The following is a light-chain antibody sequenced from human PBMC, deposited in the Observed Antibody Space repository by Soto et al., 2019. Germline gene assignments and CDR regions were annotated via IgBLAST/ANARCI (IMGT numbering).Light chain of an antibody. J-gene: IGLJ3*02. CDR1: SSDVGGYNY. CDR2: EVS. CDR3: GSYTSSSTWV. Sequence: QSALTQPASVSGSPGQSITISCTGTSSDVGGYNYVSWYQQHPGKAPKLMIYEVSNRPSGVSNRFSGSKSGSTASLTISGLQAEDEADYYCGSYTSSSTWVFGGGTKVTVL. V-gene: IGLV2-14*01.